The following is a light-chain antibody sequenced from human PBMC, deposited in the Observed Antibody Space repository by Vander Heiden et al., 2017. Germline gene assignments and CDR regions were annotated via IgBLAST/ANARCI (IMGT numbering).Light chain of an antibody. V-gene: IGLV2-11*01. J-gene: IGLJ2*01. Sequence: QSALTQPRSVSGSPGQSVTISCPGSSSDVGGYNYVSWYQQHPGKARKLMIYDVSKRPSGVPDRFSGSKSGNTASLTISGRQAEDEADYYCCSYACSYSVVFGGGTKLTVL. CDR2: DVS. CDR3: CSYACSYSVV. CDR1: SSDVGGYNY.